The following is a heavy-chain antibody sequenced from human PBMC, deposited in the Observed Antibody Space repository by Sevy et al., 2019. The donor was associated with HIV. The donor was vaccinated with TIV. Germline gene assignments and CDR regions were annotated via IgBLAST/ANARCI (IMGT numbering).Heavy chain of an antibody. CDR2: IKQDMSEK. D-gene: IGHD3-22*01. J-gene: IGHJ4*02. Sequence: GGSLRLSCAASGFTFSSYWMTWVRQAPGKGLEWVANIKQDMSEKYYADSVKGRFTISRDNARYSLYLQMESLRAEDTAVYYCARAQQVTMLVVIGGLYFDFWGQGTLVTVSS. CDR3: ARAQQVTMLVVIGGLYFDF. V-gene: IGHV3-7*01. CDR1: GFTFSSYW.